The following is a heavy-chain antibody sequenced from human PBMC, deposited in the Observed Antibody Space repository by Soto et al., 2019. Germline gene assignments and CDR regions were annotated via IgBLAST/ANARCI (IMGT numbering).Heavy chain of an antibody. CDR3: ASRGYYYYGMDV. CDR1: CCSISSGGYA. CDR2: IYHSGGT. Sequence: SETLSLTCAVSCCSISSGGYAWSWIRQPPGKGLEWIGYIYHSGGTYYNPPLKSRFTISVDRSKNQFSLKLSSVTAADTAVYYCASRGYYYYGMDVWGQGTTVTVSS. V-gene: IGHV4-30-2*01. J-gene: IGHJ6*02.